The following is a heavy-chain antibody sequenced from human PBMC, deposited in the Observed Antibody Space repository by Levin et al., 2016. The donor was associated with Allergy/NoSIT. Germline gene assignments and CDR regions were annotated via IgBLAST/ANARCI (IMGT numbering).Heavy chain of an antibody. CDR3: ARVKVNWYFDV. V-gene: IGHV3-23*01. Sequence: LSLTCAASGFTFSSTYAMSWVRQAPGKGLEWVSCISGSGANTFYADSVKGRLTISSDNSKNTLYLQMNSLRAEDTALYFCARVKVNWYFDVWGRGTLVTVSS. D-gene: IGHD4-23*01. CDR1: GFTFSSTYA. CDR2: ISGSGANT. J-gene: IGHJ2*01.